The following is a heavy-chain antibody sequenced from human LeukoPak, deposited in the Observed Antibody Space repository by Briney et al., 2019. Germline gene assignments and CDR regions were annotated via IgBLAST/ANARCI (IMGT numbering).Heavy chain of an antibody. CDR3: ARQDSKVGAYTGPYYFDY. J-gene: IGHJ4*02. Sequence: SETLSLTCTVSGGSISSHYWGWIRQPAGKGLEWIGRIYTSGSTHDNPSLKSRVTMSVDMSTNKVFLKVTSVTAADTAVYYCARQDSKVGAYTGPYYFDYWGQGTLVTVSS. CDR2: IYTSGST. CDR1: GGSISSHY. V-gene: IGHV4-4*07. D-gene: IGHD1-26*01.